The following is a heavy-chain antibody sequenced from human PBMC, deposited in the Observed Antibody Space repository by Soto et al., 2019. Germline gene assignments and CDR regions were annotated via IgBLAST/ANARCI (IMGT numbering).Heavy chain of an antibody. CDR3: ARGKRFSDWFGP. V-gene: IGHV4-4*07. D-gene: IGHD3-3*01. CDR1: GGSMSSYY. Sequence: SETLSLTCTVSGGSMSSYYWTWIRQPAGKGLEWIGRVYSSGGTHYSPSLKSRVIIPLDPPKNQFSLRLLSVPDADTAVYFCARGKRFSDWFGPWGKGTLVTVSS. J-gene: IGHJ5*02. CDR2: VYSSGGT.